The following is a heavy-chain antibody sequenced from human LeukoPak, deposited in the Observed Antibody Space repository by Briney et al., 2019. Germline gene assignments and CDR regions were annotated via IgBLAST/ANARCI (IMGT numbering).Heavy chain of an antibody. CDR3: AGRVTGYSSGYVY. V-gene: IGHV3-7*03. CDR1: GFSFSSYA. CDR2: IKPDGTTK. D-gene: IGHD5-18*01. J-gene: IGHJ4*02. Sequence: GGSLRLSCAASGFSFSSYAMSWVRQAPGKGLEWVANIKPDGTTKFYVDSVKGRFTISRDNALNSLYLQMNSLRAEDTAVYYCAGRVTGYSSGYVYWGQGTLVTVSS.